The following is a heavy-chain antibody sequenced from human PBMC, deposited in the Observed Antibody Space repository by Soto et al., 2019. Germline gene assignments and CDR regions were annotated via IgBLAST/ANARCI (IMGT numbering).Heavy chain of an antibody. CDR3: ARRRRDYDILTGPGPFDY. D-gene: IGHD3-9*01. Sequence: ASVKVSCKASGYTFTSYGISWVRQAPGQGLEWMGWISAYNGNTNYAQKLQGRVTMTTDTSTSTAHMELRSLRSDDTAVYYCARRRRDYDILTGPGPFDYWGQGTLVTVSS. J-gene: IGHJ4*02. CDR2: ISAYNGNT. V-gene: IGHV1-18*01. CDR1: GYTFTSYG.